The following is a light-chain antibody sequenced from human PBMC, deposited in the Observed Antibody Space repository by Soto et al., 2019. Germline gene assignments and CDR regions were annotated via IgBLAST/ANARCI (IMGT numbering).Light chain of an antibody. J-gene: IGKJ2*01. V-gene: IGKV3-20*01. Sequence: ETVLTQSPGTLSLSPGERATLSCRASRSVSASYLAWYQQKPGQAPRLLIYGASSRATGFPDRFSGSGSGTDFTLTISRLEPEDSAVYYCQQYDTSATFGQGIKLEI. CDR3: QQYDTSAT. CDR1: RSVSASY. CDR2: GAS.